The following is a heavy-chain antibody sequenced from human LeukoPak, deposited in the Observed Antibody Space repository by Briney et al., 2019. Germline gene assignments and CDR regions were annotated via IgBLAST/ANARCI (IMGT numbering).Heavy chain of an antibody. D-gene: IGHD5-18*01. V-gene: IGHV1-69*13. CDR3: AKEGNTALVTGYFDL. J-gene: IGHJ2*01. CDR2: IIPVSGST. Sequence: SVKVSCKASGIFGSYVISWVRQAPGQGLEWMGGIIPVSGSTHYAQKFRGRLTITADESTSTVYMEMSSLRSEDTAMYYCAKEGNTALVTGYFDLWGRGTLVTVSA. CDR1: GIFGSYV.